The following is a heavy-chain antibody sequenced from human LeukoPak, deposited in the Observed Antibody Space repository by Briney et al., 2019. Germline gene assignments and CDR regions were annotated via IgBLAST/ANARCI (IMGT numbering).Heavy chain of an antibody. CDR3: AKVQDARRWLDVFHI. CDR1: GFSFDDYA. V-gene: IGHV3-9*01. D-gene: IGHD5-24*01. Sequence: PGGSLRLSCAASGFSFDDYAMHWVRQAPGKGLEWVSGISWKSGTIAYASSVKGRFTISRDNAKNSLYLQMNSLRPEDTALYYCAKVQDARRWLDVFHIWGQGTMVTVSS. CDR2: ISWKSGTI. J-gene: IGHJ3*02.